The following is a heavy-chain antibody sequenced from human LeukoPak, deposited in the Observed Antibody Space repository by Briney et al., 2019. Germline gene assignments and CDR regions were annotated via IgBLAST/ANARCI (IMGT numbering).Heavy chain of an antibody. CDR2: ISGSGGST. V-gene: IGHV3-23*01. J-gene: IGHJ3*02. D-gene: IGHD3-9*01. CDR1: GFTFSSYA. CDR3: ARGGRYNIFRRDRHDAFDI. Sequence: PGGSLRLSCAASGFTFSSYAMSWVRQAPGKGLEWVSAISGSGGSTYYADSVKGRFTISRDNSKNTLYLQMNSLRAEDTAVYYCARGGRYNIFRRDRHDAFDIWGQGTLVTVSS.